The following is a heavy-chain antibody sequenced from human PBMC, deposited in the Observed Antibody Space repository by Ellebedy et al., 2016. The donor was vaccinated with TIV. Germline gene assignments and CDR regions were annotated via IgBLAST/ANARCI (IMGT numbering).Heavy chain of an antibody. CDR2: IKQDGSEK. V-gene: IGHV3-7*01. Sequence: PGGSLRLSCAASGFTFSSYWMRWVRQAPGKGLEWVAHIKQDGSEKYYVDSVKGRFTISRDNAKNSLYLQMNSLRAEDTAVYYCARDFDCSSATCYDGGFDYWGQGTLVTVSS. D-gene: IGHD2-2*01. CDR3: ARDFDCSSATCYDGGFDY. J-gene: IGHJ4*02. CDR1: GFTFSSYW.